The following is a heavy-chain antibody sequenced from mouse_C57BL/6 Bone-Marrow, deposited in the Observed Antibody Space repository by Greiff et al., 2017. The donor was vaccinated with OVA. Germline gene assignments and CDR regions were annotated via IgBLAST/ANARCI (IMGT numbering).Heavy chain of an antibody. CDR2: ISSGGSYT. CDR3: ASLISKRYFDV. V-gene: IGHV5-6*01. Sequence: EVKLVESGGDLVKPGGSLKLSCAASGFTFSSYGISWVRQTPDKRLEWVATISSGGSYTYYPDSVKGRFTISRDNAKNTLYLQMSSLKSEDTAMYYCASLISKRYFDVRGTGTTVTVSS. J-gene: IGHJ1*03. CDR1: GFTFSSYG. D-gene: IGHD1-2*01.